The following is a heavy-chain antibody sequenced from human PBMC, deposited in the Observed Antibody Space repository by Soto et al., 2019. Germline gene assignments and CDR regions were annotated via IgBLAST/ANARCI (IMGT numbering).Heavy chain of an antibody. CDR1: GFSFIDYA. Sequence: GGSLRLSCAASGFSFIDYAINWVRQVPGRGLEYVAGIGGRGGNAFYADSMKGRFSISRDNSKNTVYLHMHNLRVDDSAMYYCAKARHSGDFAGSYDSWGQGTLVT. J-gene: IGHJ5*02. D-gene: IGHD2-21*02. V-gene: IGHV3-23*01. CDR3: AKARHSGDFAGSYDS. CDR2: IGGRGGNA.